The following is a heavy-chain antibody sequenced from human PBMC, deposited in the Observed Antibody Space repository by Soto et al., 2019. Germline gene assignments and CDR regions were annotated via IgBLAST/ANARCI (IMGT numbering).Heavy chain of an antibody. V-gene: IGHV1-2*02. CDR1: GYTFTGYY. CDR3: APRRRGYTSTGGGSFDY. CDR2: INPTSGAT. Sequence: QVQLVQSGAEVRKPGASGKVSCKASGYTFTGYYMHWVRQAPGQGLEWMGWINPTSGATNYAQNFQGRGPMTRDTSISTAYMELSRLTSDDTAVYYCAPRRRGYTSTGGGSFDYWWQGTLVTVS. J-gene: IGHJ4*02. D-gene: IGHD6-13*01.